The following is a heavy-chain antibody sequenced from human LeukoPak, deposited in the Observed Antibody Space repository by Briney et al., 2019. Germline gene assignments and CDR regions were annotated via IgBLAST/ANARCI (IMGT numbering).Heavy chain of an antibody. CDR2: IHSGGST. CDR1: GFTVSSNY. CDR3: ARDNRLVTGAFDI. Sequence: GGSLRLSCAASGFTVSSNYMSWVRQAPGKGLEWVSVIHSGGSTYNADSVKGRFTISRGNSKNTVYLQMNSLRAEDTAVYYCARDNRLVTGAFDIWGQGTMVTVSS. J-gene: IGHJ3*02. D-gene: IGHD1-14*01. V-gene: IGHV3-53*01.